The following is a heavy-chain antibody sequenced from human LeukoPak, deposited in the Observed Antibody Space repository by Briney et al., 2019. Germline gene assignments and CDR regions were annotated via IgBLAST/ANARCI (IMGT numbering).Heavy chain of an antibody. CDR1: GYTFTSYG. V-gene: IGHV1-18*01. D-gene: IGHD1-26*01. CDR3: ARDRGIVGATPLGY. Sequence: VASVKVSCKASGYTFTSYGISWVRQAPGQGLEWMGWISAYNGNTNYAQKLQGRVTMTTDTSTSTAYMELRSLRSDDTAVYYCARDRGIVGATPLGYWGQGTLVTVSS. CDR2: ISAYNGNT. J-gene: IGHJ4*02.